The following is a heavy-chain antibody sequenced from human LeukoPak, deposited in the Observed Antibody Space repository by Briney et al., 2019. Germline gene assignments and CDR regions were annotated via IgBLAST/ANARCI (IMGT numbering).Heavy chain of an antibody. D-gene: IGHD5-18*01. J-gene: IGHJ4*02. V-gene: IGHV1-69*04. CDR2: IIPILGIA. Sequence: ASVKVSCKASGYTFTSYDINWVRQAPGQGLEWMGRIIPILGIANYAQKFQGRVTITADKSTSTAYMELSSLRSEDTAVYYCARGVVSDTAMVNVGDYWGQGTLVTVSS. CDR1: GYTFTSYD. CDR3: ARGVVSDTAMVNVGDY.